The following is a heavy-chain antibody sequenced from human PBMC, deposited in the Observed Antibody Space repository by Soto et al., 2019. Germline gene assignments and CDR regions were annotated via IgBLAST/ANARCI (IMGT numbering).Heavy chain of an antibody. J-gene: IGHJ1*01. V-gene: IGHV3-30*18. CDR1: GFSFNTYG. CDR3: AKDLEEFGGSGYWAEYFQH. Sequence: GGSLRLSCAASGFSFNTYGMHWVRQAPGKGLEWVAVISYDGSSQDYADSVKGRLIISRDNSKNTLYLEMRSLRAEDTAMYYCAKDLEEFGGSGYWAEYFQHWGQGTLVTVSS. CDR2: ISYDGSSQ. D-gene: IGHD3-10*01.